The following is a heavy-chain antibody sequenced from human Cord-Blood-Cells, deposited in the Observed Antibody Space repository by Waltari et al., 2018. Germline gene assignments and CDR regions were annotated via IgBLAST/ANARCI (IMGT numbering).Heavy chain of an antibody. J-gene: IGHJ3*02. CDR2: IIPIFGTA. D-gene: IGHD1-26*01. CDR3: ASLIVGATRAFDI. V-gene: IGHV1-69*06. CDR1: GGTFSSYA. Sequence: QVQLVQSGAEVKKPGSSVKVSCKASGGTFSSYAISWVRPAPGQGLEWMGGIIPIFGTANYAQKFQGRVTITADKSTSTAYMGLSSLRSEDTAVYYCASLIVGATRAFDIWGQGTMVTVSS.